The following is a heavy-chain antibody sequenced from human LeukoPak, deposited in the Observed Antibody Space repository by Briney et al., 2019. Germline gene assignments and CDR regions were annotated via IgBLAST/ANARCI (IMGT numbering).Heavy chain of an antibody. CDR3: ARVGTDRLSRERHWFDP. CDR1: GYSISSGYY. Sequence: SETLSLTCSVSGYSISSGYYWGWIRQPPGMGLEWIGSIYHSGSTYDNPSLKSRVTISVDTSKNQFSLKLSSVTAADTALYYCARVGTDRLSRERHWFDPWGQGILVTVSS. V-gene: IGHV4-38-2*02. D-gene: IGHD6-6*01. CDR2: IYHSGST. J-gene: IGHJ5*02.